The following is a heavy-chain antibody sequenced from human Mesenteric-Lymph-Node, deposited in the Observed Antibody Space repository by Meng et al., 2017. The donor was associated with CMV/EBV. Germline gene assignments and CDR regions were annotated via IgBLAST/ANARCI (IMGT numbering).Heavy chain of an antibody. D-gene: IGHD3-10*01. J-gene: IGHJ4*02. CDR3: ARRKVRGPTVYFDY. Sequence: GSLRLSCTVSGGSISSSSYYWGWIRQPPGKGLEWIGSIYYSGSTYYNPSLKSRITISVDTSKNQFSLKLSSLTAADTAVYYCARRKVRGPTVYFDYWGQGTLVTVSS. CDR2: IYYSGST. CDR1: GGSISSSSYY. V-gene: IGHV4-39*01.